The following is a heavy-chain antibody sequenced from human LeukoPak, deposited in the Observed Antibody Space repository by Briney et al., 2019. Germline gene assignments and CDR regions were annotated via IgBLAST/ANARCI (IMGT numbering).Heavy chain of an antibody. CDR2: IYTSGST. Sequence: PSETLSLTCTVSGGSISSGSYYWSWIRQPAGKGLEWIGRIYTSGSTNYNPSLKSRVTISVDTSKNQFSLKLSSVTAADTAVYYCASEDKLWFGDPWGQGTLVTVSS. D-gene: IGHD3-10*01. CDR1: GGSISSGSYY. V-gene: IGHV4-61*02. CDR3: ASEDKLWFGDP. J-gene: IGHJ4*02.